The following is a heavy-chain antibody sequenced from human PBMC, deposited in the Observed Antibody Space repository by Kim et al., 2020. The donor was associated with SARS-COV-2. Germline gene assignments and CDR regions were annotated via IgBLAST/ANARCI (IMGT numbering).Heavy chain of an antibody. J-gene: IGHJ6*02. V-gene: IGHV1-69*13. CDR2: IIPIFGTA. D-gene: IGHD3-10*01. Sequence: SVKVSCKASGGTFSSYAISWVRQAPGQGLEWMGGIIPIFGTANYAQKFQGRVTITADESTSTAYMELSSLRSEDTAVYYCATGALGPHTYYYGSGDYYGMDVWGQGTTVTVSS. CDR1: GGTFSSYA. CDR3: ATGALGPHTYYYGSGDYYGMDV.